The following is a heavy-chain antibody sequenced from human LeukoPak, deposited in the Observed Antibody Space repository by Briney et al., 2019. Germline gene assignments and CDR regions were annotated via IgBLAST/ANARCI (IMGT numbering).Heavy chain of an antibody. J-gene: IGHJ6*02. CDR3: ARDGDFWSGNRYYYGMDV. CDR1: GFTFSSYS. V-gene: IGHV3-48*01. CDR2: ISSSSSTI. D-gene: IGHD3-3*01. Sequence: GGSLRLSCAASGFTFSSYSMNWVRQAPGKGLEWVSYISSSSSTIYYADSVKGRFTISRDNAKNSLYLQMNSLRAEDTAVYYCARDGDFWSGNRYYYGMDVWGQGTTVTVSS.